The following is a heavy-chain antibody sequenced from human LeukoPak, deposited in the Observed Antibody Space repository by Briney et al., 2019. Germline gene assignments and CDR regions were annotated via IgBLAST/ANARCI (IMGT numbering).Heavy chain of an antibody. D-gene: IGHD3-22*01. J-gene: IGHJ3*02. CDR1: GFTFSSYA. Sequence: GGSLRLSCAASGFTFSSYAMSWVRQAPGKGLEWVSAISGSGGSTYYADSVKGRFTISRDNSKNTLYLQMNSLRAEDTAVYYCARPLFTNYYDSKPKDAFDIWGQGTKVTVSS. V-gene: IGHV3-23*01. CDR3: ARPLFTNYYDSKPKDAFDI. CDR2: ISGSGGST.